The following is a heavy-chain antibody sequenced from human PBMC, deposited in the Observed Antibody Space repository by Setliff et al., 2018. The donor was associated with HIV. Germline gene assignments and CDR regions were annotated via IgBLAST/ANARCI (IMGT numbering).Heavy chain of an antibody. CDR2: IYNSAST. V-gene: IGHV4-59*08. CDR3: ARHSPSDY. Sequence: ASETLSLTCTVSGDSISTDYWTWIQQPPGKGLEWIGYIYNSASTSYNPSLKSRVTISVDTSKNQFSLKLSSVTAADTAVYYCARHSPSDYWGQGTLVTVSS. J-gene: IGHJ4*02. CDR1: GDSISTDY.